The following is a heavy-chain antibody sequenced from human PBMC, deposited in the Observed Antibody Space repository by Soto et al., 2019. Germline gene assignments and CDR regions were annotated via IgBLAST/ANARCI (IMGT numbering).Heavy chain of an antibody. V-gene: IGHV3-23*01. Sequence: EVQVLESGGGLVQPGGSLRLSCEGSGFTVSSHAMTWIRQAPGKGPEWVSTITADGGTYYADSVKGRFAMSRDASDSTLYLQMNMLRAEATAAYYCAPHVSWRGGSCQYDAFAIRGQVTMVTVSS. CDR3: APHVSWRGGSCQYDAFAI. CDR2: ITADGGT. J-gene: IGHJ3*02. D-gene: IGHD2-15*01. CDR1: GFTVSSHA.